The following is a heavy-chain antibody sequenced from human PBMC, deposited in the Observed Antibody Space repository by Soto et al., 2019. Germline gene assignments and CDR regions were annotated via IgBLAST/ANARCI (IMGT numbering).Heavy chain of an antibody. CDR3: ARAFGQQLVAGFNY. CDR2: INHSGST. Sequence: PSETLSLTCAVYGGSFSGYYWSWIRQPPGKGLEWIGEINHSGSTNYNPSLKSRVTISVDTSKNQFSLKLNSVTAADTAVYYCARAFGQQLVAGFNYWGQGALVTVS. CDR1: GGSFSGYY. V-gene: IGHV4-34*01. D-gene: IGHD6-13*01. J-gene: IGHJ4*02.